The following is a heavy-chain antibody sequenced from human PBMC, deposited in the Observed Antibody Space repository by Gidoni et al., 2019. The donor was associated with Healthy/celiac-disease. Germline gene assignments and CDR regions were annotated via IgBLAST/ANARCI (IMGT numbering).Heavy chain of an antibody. CDR1: GFTFSSYG. V-gene: IGHV3-33*01. Sequence: QVQLVESGGGVVQPGRSLRLSCAASGFTFSSYGMHWVRQAPGKGRVWVAVIWYDGSNKYYADSVKGRFTISRDNSKNTLYLQMNSLRAEDTAVYYCARQQWLVSRPFDYWGQGTLVTVSS. J-gene: IGHJ4*02. D-gene: IGHD6-19*01. CDR3: ARQQWLVSRPFDY. CDR2: IWYDGSNK.